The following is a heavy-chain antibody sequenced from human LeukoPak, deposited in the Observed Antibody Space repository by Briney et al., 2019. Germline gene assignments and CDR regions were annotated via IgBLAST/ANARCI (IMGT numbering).Heavy chain of an antibody. CDR3: TSLGPLDY. Sequence: PGGSLRLSCAASGFNFDDNVMHWVRQPPGRCLEWVALISGDGLGPYYADSVKGRFVISRDNSADSLYLHMNSLRPEDTAFYFCTSLGPLDYWGQGTLVTVSS. CDR1: GFNFDDNV. D-gene: IGHD7-27*01. CDR2: ISGDGLGP. V-gene: IGHV3-43*02. J-gene: IGHJ4*02.